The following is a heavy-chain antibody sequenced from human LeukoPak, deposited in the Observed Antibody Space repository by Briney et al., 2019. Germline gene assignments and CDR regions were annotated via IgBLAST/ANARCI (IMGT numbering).Heavy chain of an antibody. Sequence: SETLSLTCTVSGGSISSYYWSWIRQPPGKGLEWIGYTYYSGSTNYNPSLKGRVTISVDTSKNQFSLKLTSVTAADTAVYYCARARGYTYGYVDYWGQGTLVTVSS. CDR1: GGSISSYY. D-gene: IGHD5-18*01. J-gene: IGHJ4*02. CDR3: ARARGYTYGYVDY. V-gene: IGHV4-59*08. CDR2: TYYSGST.